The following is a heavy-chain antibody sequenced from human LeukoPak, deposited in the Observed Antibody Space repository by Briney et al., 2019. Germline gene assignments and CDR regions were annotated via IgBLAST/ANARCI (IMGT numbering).Heavy chain of an antibody. V-gene: IGHV4-39*01. D-gene: IGHD3-3*01. Sequence: SETLSLTCTVSGGSISSSSYYWGWIRQPPGKGLEWIGSIYYSGSTYYNPSLKSRFTISVDTSKNQFSLKLSSVTAADTAVYYCARIPITIFGVVSYRNWFDPWGQGTLVTVSS. CDR2: IYYSGST. CDR3: ARIPITIFGVVSYRNWFDP. CDR1: GGSISSSSYY. J-gene: IGHJ5*02.